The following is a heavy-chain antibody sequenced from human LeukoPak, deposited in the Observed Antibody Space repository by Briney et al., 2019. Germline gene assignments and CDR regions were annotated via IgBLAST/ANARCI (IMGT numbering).Heavy chain of an antibody. J-gene: IGHJ4*02. CDR2: IKQDGSEK. V-gene: IGHV3-7*01. CDR1: GFTFSCYW. D-gene: IGHD4-23*01. CDR3: ARVGYGGNSYYFDY. Sequence: GGSLRLSCAASGFTFSCYWMSWVRQAPGKGLEWVANIKQDGSEKYYVDSVKGRFTISRDNAKNSLYLQMNSLRAEDTAVYYCARVGYGGNSYYFDYWGQGTLVTVSS.